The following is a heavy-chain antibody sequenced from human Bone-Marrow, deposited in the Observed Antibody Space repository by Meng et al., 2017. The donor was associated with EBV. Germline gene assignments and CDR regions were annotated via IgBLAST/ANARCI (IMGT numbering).Heavy chain of an antibody. CDR2: LIPLSDAP. CDR1: GGTFRRDA. V-gene: IGHV1-69*01. J-gene: IGHJ4*02. Sequence: QVQLVQSGAEVKKPGSSVKVSCKTSGGTFRRDAISWVRQAPGQGLEWMGGLIPLSDAPHYAQKFQGRVTITADESTSTHYLDLSGLRAEDTAVYYCASESGRGFTPDYWGQGTLVTVSS. CDR3: ASESGRGFTPDY. D-gene: IGHD3-10*01.